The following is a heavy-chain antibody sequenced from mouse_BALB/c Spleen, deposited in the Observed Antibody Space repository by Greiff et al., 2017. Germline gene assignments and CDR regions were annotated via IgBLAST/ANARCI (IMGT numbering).Heavy chain of an antibody. J-gene: IGHJ4*01. CDR2: IYPGNSDT. CDR3: ASAYYGTHYAMDY. CDR1: GYSFTSYW. D-gene: IGHD1-1*01. Sequence: EVQLQQSGTVLARPGASVKMSCKASGYSFTSYWMHWVKQRPGQGLEWIGAIYPGNSDTSYNQKFKGKAKLAAVTSASTAYMELSSLTNEDSSVYSCASAYYGTHYAMDYWGQGNSVTVAS. V-gene: IGHV1-5*01.